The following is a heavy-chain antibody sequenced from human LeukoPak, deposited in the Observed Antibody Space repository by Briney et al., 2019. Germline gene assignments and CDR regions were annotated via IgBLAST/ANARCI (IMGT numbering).Heavy chain of an antibody. CDR3: AREGDYYDSSGPNDAFDI. CDR1: GFTFSSYA. J-gene: IGHJ3*02. Sequence: GGSLRLSCAASGFTFSSYAMHWVRQAPGKGLEWVAVISYDGSNKYYADSVKGRFTISRDNSKNTLYLQMNSLRAEDTAVYYCAREGDYYDSSGPNDAFDIWGQGTMVTVSS. V-gene: IGHV3-30*04. D-gene: IGHD3-22*01. CDR2: ISYDGSNK.